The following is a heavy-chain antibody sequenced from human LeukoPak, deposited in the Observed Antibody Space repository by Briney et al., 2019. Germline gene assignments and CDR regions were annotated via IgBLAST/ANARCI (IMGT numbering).Heavy chain of an antibody. V-gene: IGHV3-7*01. CDR2: IKQDGSEK. J-gene: IGHJ5*02. CDR3: ARIITMVRGVIPWFDP. CDR1: GFTFSSYW. Sequence: GGSLRLSCAASGFTFSSYWMSWVRQAPGKGLEWVANIKQDGSEKYYVDSVKCRFTISRDNAKNSLYLQMNSLRAEDTAVYHCARIITMVRGVIPWFDPWGQGTLVTVSS. D-gene: IGHD3-10*01.